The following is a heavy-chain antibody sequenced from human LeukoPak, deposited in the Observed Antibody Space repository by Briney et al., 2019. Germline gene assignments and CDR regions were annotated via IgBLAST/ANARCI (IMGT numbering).Heavy chain of an antibody. J-gene: IGHJ6*03. CDR3: ARDRNSNYRRYYMDV. Sequence: ASVKVSCKASGYTFTSYGISWVRQAPGQGLEWMGWISAYNGNTNYAQKFQGRVTITADESTSTAYMELSSLRSEDTAVYYCARDRNSNYRRYYMDVWGKGTTVTVSS. D-gene: IGHD4-11*01. CDR1: GYTFTSYG. CDR2: ISAYNGNT. V-gene: IGHV1-18*01.